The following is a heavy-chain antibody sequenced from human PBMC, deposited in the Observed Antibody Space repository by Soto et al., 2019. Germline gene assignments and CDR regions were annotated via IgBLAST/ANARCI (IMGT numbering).Heavy chain of an antibody. Sequence: GGSLRLSCAASGFTFSSYSMNWVRQAPGKGLEWVSSISSSSSYIYYADSVKGRFTISRDNAKNSLYLQMNSLRAEDTAVYYCAKDDMITFGGVIVGVDAFDIWGQGTMVTVSS. CDR3: AKDDMITFGGVIVGVDAFDI. V-gene: IGHV3-21*04. J-gene: IGHJ3*02. CDR2: ISSSSSYI. CDR1: GFTFSSYS. D-gene: IGHD3-16*02.